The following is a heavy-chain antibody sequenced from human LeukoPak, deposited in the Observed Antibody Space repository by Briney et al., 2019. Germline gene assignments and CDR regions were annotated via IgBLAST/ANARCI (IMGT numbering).Heavy chain of an antibody. CDR3: ARSYYATYRGYFDL. CDR1: GGSISSHY. Sequence: PSETLSLTCTVSGGSISSHYWSWIRQPPGKGLEWIGYIYYSGSTNYNPSLKGRVTISVDTSKNRFSLKLSSVTAADTAVYYCARSYYATYRGYFDLWGRGTLVTVSS. D-gene: IGHD3-3*01. CDR2: IYYSGST. V-gene: IGHV4-59*11. J-gene: IGHJ2*01.